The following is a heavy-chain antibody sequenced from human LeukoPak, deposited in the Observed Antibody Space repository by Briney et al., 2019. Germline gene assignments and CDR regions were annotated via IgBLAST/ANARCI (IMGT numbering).Heavy chain of an antibody. CDR2: IYHSGST. D-gene: IGHD6-19*01. J-gene: IGHJ4*02. Sequence: SETLSLTCTVSGDSISSGNYYWTWIRQPAGKGLEWIGEIYHSGSTNYNPSLKSRVTISVDKSKNQFSLKLSSVTAADTAVYYCVMTSSGRGADYWGQGTLVAVSS. CDR3: VMTSSGRGADY. V-gene: IGHV4-61*10. CDR1: GDSISSGNYY.